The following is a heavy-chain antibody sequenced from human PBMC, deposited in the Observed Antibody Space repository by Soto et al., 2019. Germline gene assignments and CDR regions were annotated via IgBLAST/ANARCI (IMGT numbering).Heavy chain of an antibody. CDR3: ARDPAP. CDR2: IYNSGTT. J-gene: IGHJ5*02. V-gene: IGHV4-31*03. Sequence: QVQLQESGPGLVKPSETLSLTCTVSGGSITRGGYYWSWIRQHPGKGLEWIGYIYNSGTTYYNPSLKSRVNISVDTSKNQFALKLTSVTAADTAVYYCARDPAPWGQGTLVNVSS. CDR1: GGSITRGGYY.